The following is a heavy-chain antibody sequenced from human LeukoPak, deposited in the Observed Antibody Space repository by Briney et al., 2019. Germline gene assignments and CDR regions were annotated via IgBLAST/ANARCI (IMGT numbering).Heavy chain of an antibody. V-gene: IGHV3-7*01. CDR3: ARAPGYGAAYYFDY. J-gene: IGHJ4*02. CDR1: GFTFSSYW. Sequence: GGSLRLSCEASGFTFSSYWMSWARQGPGKGLEWVANIRQDGSEKYYVDSVKGRFTISRDNSKNTLYLQMNSLRAEDTAVYYCARAPGYGAAYYFDYWGQGTLVTVSS. D-gene: IGHD1-1*01. CDR2: IRQDGSEK.